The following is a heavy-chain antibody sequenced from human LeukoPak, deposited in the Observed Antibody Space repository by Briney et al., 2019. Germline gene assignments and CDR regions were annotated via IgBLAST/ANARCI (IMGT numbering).Heavy chain of an antibody. Sequence: SETLSLTCTVSGGSISSYYWSWIRQPAGKGLEWIGRIYTSGSTNYNPSLKSRVTMSVDTSKNQFSLKLSSVTAADTAVYYCARDTYYYDSSGPNPYWGQGTLVTVSS. CDR1: GGSISSYY. V-gene: IGHV4-4*07. D-gene: IGHD3-22*01. CDR2: IYTSGST. CDR3: ARDTYYYDSSGPNPY. J-gene: IGHJ4*02.